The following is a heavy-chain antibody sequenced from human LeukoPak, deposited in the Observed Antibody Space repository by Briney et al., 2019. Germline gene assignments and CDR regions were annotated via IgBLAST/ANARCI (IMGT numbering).Heavy chain of an antibody. CDR1: GFTFSSYA. Sequence: GGSLRLSCAASGFTFSSYAMHWVRQAPGKGLEWVAVISYDGSNKYYAGSVKGRFTISRDNSKNTLYLQMNSLRAEDTAVYYCARDKEIAARSLDYWGQGTLVTVSS. V-gene: IGHV3-30*04. J-gene: IGHJ4*02. CDR2: ISYDGSNK. D-gene: IGHD6-6*01. CDR3: ARDKEIAARSLDY.